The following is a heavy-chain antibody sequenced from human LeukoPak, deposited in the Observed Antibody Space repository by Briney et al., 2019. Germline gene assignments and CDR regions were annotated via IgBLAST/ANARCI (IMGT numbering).Heavy chain of an antibody. Sequence: SGGSLRLSCAASGFTFSSYGMHWVRQAPGKGLEWVAVISYDGSNKYYADSVKGRFTISRDNAKNSLYLQMNSLRAEDTAVYYCAREPTAMIIWGRGTLVTVSS. V-gene: IGHV3-30*03. CDR2: ISYDGSNK. J-gene: IGHJ4*02. CDR3: AREPTAMII. D-gene: IGHD5-18*01. CDR1: GFTFSSYG.